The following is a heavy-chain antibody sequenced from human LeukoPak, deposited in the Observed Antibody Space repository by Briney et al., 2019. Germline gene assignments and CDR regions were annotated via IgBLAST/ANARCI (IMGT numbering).Heavy chain of an antibody. Sequence: GGSLRLSCAASGFTPSGFWMSCVRQAPGKGLEWVANIKQDGSEKYYVDSVKGRFTISRDNAKNSLYLQMNSLRADDTAVYFCARLGVAVAATLWSWGQGSLVTVSS. CDR1: GFTPSGFW. D-gene: IGHD2-15*01. CDR2: IKQDGSEK. V-gene: IGHV3-7*01. J-gene: IGHJ4*02. CDR3: ARLGVAVAATLWS.